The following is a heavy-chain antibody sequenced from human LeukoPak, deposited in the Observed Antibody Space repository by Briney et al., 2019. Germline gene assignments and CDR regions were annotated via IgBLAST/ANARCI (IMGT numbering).Heavy chain of an antibody. CDR2: IYYSGST. Sequence: PSETLSLTCTVSGGSISSSSYYWGWIRQPPGKGLEWIGSIYYSGSTYYNPSLKSRVTISVDTSKNRFSLKLSSVTAADTAVYYCARHNPLRPYSGSYEYFQHWGQGTLVTVSS. CDR3: ARHNPLRPYSGSYEYFQH. CDR1: GGSISSSSYY. D-gene: IGHD1-26*01. J-gene: IGHJ1*01. V-gene: IGHV4-39*01.